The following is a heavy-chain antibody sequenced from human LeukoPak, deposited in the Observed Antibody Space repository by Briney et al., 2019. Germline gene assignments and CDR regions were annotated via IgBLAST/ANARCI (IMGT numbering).Heavy chain of an antibody. CDR3: ARDYLYGDLPFDY. Sequence: GGSLRLSCAASGFTFSSYSMNWVRQAPGKGLEWVSSISGSSSYIYYADSVKGRFTISRDNAKNSLYLQMNSLRAEDTAVYYCARDYLYGDLPFDYWGQGTLVTVSS. J-gene: IGHJ4*02. V-gene: IGHV3-21*01. CDR2: ISGSSSYI. CDR1: GFTFSSYS. D-gene: IGHD4-17*01.